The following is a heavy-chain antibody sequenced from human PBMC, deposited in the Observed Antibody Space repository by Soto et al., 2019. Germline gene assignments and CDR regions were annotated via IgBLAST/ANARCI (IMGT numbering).Heavy chain of an antibody. CDR1: GNTFSYRY. D-gene: IGHD1-26*01. CDR3: ASGGAVSGPFTWELPDH. J-gene: IGHJ4*02. CDR2: IAPFSGDV. V-gene: IGHV1-45*02. Sequence: QMQLVQSGAEVTKTGSSVTVSCQALGNTFSYRYLHWVRQAPGQALEWMGWIAPFSGDVHYAQKFAERVTLTRDRSINPADMRKSSLRSEDTAIYFCASGGAVSGPFTWELPDHWGQGTLVTVSS.